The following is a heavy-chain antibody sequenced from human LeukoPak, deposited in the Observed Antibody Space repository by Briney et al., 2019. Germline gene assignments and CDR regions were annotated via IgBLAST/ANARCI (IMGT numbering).Heavy chain of an antibody. CDR1: GYTFTGYY. V-gene: IGHV1-2*02. J-gene: IGHJ5*02. D-gene: IGHD3-10*01. Sequence: SSVKVSCKASGYTFTGYYMHWVRQAPGQGLEWMGWINPNSGGTKYAQKVQGRDNMTRDTSISTAYMELSRLRSDDTAVYYCARLGSEVRAPYNWFDPWGQGTLVTASS. CDR2: INPNSGGT. CDR3: ARLGSEVRAPYNWFDP.